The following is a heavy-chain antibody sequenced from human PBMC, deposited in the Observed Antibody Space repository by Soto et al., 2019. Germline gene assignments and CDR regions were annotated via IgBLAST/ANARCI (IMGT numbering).Heavy chain of an antibody. D-gene: IGHD3-22*01. CDR1: GFTFTSSA. CDR3: AAVLPSSYYYDSSGFEDAFDI. J-gene: IGHJ3*02. V-gene: IGHV1-58*02. CDR2: IVVGTGNT. Sequence: SVKVSCNASGFTFTSSAMQWVRLARGQRLEWIGWIVVGTGNTNYAQKFQERVTITRDMSTSTAYMELSSLRSEDTAVYYCAAVLPSSYYYDSSGFEDAFDIWG.